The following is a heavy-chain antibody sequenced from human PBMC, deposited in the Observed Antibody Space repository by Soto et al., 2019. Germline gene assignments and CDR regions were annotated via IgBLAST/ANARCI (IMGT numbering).Heavy chain of an antibody. CDR2: IIPIFGTA. V-gene: IGHV1-69*01. J-gene: IGHJ6*02. D-gene: IGHD6-13*01. CDR1: GGTFSSYA. CDR3: ARRSSSPKPYYYSYGMDV. Sequence: QVQLVQSGAEVKKPGSSVKVSCKASGGTFSSYAISWVRQAPGQGLEWMGGIIPIFGTANYAQKFQGRVTITADESTSTAYMELSSLRSEDTAVYYCARRSSSPKPYYYSYGMDVWGQGTTVTVSS.